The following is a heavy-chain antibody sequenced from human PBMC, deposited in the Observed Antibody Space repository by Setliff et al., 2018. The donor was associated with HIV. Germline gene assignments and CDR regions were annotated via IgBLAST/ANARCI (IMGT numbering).Heavy chain of an antibody. CDR2: IYTSGRT. J-gene: IGHJ4*02. V-gene: IGHV4-61*02. CDR3: ASLFHDTSAPWLYYFDY. D-gene: IGHD3-22*01. CDR1: GGSISSGSHY. Sequence: PSETLSLTCTVSGGSISSGSHYWSWIRQPAGKGLEWIGLIYTSGRTNYNPSPKSRVTISVDRSKNQFSLNLSSVTAADTALYYCASLFHDTSAPWLYYFDYWGQGTLVTVS.